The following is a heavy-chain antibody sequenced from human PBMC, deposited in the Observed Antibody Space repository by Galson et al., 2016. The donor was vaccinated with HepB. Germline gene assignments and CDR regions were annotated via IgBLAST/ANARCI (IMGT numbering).Heavy chain of an antibody. CDR1: GGSISSGASS. Sequence: TLSLTCTVSGGSISSGASSWSWLRQHPGKGLEWIGYIFYSGSTFYNPSLQSRVTISLDTPKNQFSLKRNSVTAADTAVYYCARIPATMTRWIDPWGQGTLVTVSS. V-gene: IGHV4-31*03. D-gene: IGHD2-2*01. CDR3: ARIPATMTRWIDP. J-gene: IGHJ5*02. CDR2: IFYSGST.